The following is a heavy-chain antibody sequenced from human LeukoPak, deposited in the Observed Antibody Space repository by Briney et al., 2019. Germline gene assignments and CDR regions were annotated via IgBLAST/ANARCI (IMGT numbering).Heavy chain of an antibody. V-gene: IGHV3-33*08. CDR2: IWYDGSNK. Sequence: GGSLRLSCAASGFTFSRFNMNWVRQAPGKGLEWVAVIWYDGSNKYYADSVKGRFTISRDNSKNTLYLQKNSLRAEDTAVYYCARGITGTTDWFDPWGQGTLVTVSS. J-gene: IGHJ5*02. D-gene: IGHD1-20*01. CDR1: GFTFSRFN. CDR3: ARGITGTTDWFDP.